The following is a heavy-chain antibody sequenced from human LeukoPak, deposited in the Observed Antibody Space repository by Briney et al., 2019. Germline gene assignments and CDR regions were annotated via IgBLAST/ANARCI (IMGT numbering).Heavy chain of an antibody. Sequence: ASVKVSCKASGYTFSNYGFSWIRQAPGQGLEWMGWISAYNANTNYAQKFQGRLTMTTDTSMSTAYMELRSLRSDDTAVYYCARGVAMVRGIYDYWGQGTLVTVSS. CDR2: ISAYNANT. CDR3: ARGVAMVRGIYDY. CDR1: GYTFSNYG. V-gene: IGHV1-18*01. J-gene: IGHJ4*02. D-gene: IGHD3-10*01.